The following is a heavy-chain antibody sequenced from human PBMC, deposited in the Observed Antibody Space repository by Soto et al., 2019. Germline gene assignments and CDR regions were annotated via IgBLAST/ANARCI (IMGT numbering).Heavy chain of an antibody. J-gene: IGHJ5*02. CDR3: AHIRVVTYYGSGGFDP. V-gene: IGHV2-5*02. Sequence: QITLRESGPTLVKPTQTLTLTCAVSGSSLSTSGVGVGWIRQPPGKALEWLALIYWDDDKRYSPSLTNRLTITKDTSKNHVVLTMTNMDPVDTATYYCAHIRVVTYYGSGGFDPWGQGTLVTVSS. CDR2: IYWDDDK. CDR1: GSSLSTSGVG. D-gene: IGHD3-10*01.